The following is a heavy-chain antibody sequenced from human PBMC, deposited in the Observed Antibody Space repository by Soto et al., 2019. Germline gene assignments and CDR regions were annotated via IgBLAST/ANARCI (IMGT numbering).Heavy chain of an antibody. J-gene: IGHJ5*02. CDR3: ARDSDPQSAFWSGPLGGGRFDP. CDR1: GGTFGNSA. D-gene: IGHD3-3*01. Sequence: QVQLVQSGAEVKKPGSSVNVSCKTSGGTFGNSAVTWVRQAPGQGLEWLGGIVPMFGTANYAQKFQGRVTITADESTITAYMELSSLNTDDTAVYYCARDSDPQSAFWSGPLGGGRFDPWGQGTLLTVSS. V-gene: IGHV1-69*12. CDR2: IVPMFGTA.